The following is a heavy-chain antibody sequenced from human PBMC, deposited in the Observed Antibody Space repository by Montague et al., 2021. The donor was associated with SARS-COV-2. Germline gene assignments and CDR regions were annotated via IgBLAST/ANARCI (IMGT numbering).Heavy chain of an antibody. CDR3: ARVFPRWLQFDPYFDY. V-gene: IGHV4-59*01. CDR1: GGSISSSY. Sequence: SETLSLTCTVSGGSISSSYWSWILQPPGKGLEWIGYNYYSGSTNYNPSLKSRVTISVDTSKNQFSLKLSAVTAADTAVYYCARVFPRWLQFDPYFDYWGQGTLVTVSS. D-gene: IGHD5-24*01. J-gene: IGHJ4*02. CDR2: NYYSGST.